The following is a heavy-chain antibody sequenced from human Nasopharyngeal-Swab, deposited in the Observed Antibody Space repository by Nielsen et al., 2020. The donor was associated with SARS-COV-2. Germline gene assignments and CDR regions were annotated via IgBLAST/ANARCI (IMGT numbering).Heavy chain of an antibody. CDR1: GFTFSSYG. CDR3: ARELGSSWYEYYYYGMDV. CDR2: ISYDGSNK. V-gene: IGHV3-30*03. D-gene: IGHD6-13*01. J-gene: IGHJ6*02. Sequence: GESLKISCAASGFTFSSYGMHWVRQAPGKGLEWVAVISYDGSNKYYADSVKGRFTISRDNSKNTLYLQMNSLRAEDTAVYYCARELGSSWYEYYYYGMDVWGQGTTVTVSS.